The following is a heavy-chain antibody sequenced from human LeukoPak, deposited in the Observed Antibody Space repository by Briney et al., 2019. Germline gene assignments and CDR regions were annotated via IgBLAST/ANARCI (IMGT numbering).Heavy chain of an antibody. CDR2: IRSKAYGGTT. Sequence: GGSLRLSCTVSGVTFGDYAMNWVRQAPGKGLEWVGLIRSKAYGGTTEYAASVKGRFTISRDDSRSIAVLQMNSLKTEDTAVYYCTRDRYCSGGSCYSGGLDYRGQGTLVTVSS. CDR1: GVTFGDYA. V-gene: IGHV3-49*04. D-gene: IGHD2-15*01. J-gene: IGHJ4*02. CDR3: TRDRYCSGGSCYSGGLDY.